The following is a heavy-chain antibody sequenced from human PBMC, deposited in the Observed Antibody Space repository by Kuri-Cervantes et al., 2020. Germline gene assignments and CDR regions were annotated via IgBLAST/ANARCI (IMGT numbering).Heavy chain of an antibody. D-gene: IGHD2-2*01. CDR3: ARAIVVVPAALTQRGYYYYYYGMDV. CDR1: GGTFSSYA. J-gene: IGHJ6*02. CDR2: IIPIFGTA. V-gene: IGHV1-69*13. Sequence: SVKVSCKASGGTFSSYAISWVLQAPGQGLEWMGGIIPIFGTANYAQKFQGRVTITADESTSTAYMELSSLRSEDTAVYYCARAIVVVPAALTQRGYYYYYYGMDVWGQGTTVTVSS.